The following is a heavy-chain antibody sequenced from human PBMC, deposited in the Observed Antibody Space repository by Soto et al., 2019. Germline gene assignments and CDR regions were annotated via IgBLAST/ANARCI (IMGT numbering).Heavy chain of an antibody. CDR3: AKEPVGPDWYFDL. CDR2: ISGSGIST. J-gene: IGHJ2*01. Sequence: GGSLRLSCAASGFTFRSYAMSWVRQAPGKRLEWVSGISGSGISTHYADSVKGRFTVSRDNSKNTLYLQMNSLRAEDTAVYNCAKEPVGPDWYFDLWGRGTLVTVS. V-gene: IGHV3-23*01. CDR1: GFTFRSYA.